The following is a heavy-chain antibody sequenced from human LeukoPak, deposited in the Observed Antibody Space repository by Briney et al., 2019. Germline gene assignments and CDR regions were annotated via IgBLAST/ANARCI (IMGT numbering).Heavy chain of an antibody. CDR1: GASIISSNW. CDR2: ISHSGST. J-gene: IGHJ1*01. Sequence: AETQSLTCAVSGASIISSNWWSWLRPPPGKGLEWIGEISHSGSTNYNPSLKSRLTLSVDKSKNQFSLSLSSVTAADTAVYYCARDAWTTVVTPLILWGQGTLVTGSS. CDR3: ARDAWTTVVTPLIL. V-gene: IGHV4-4*02. D-gene: IGHD4-23*01.